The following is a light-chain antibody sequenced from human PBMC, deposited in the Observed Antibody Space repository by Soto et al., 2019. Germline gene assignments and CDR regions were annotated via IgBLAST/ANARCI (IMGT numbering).Light chain of an antibody. CDR3: QQYHNYSWT. CDR2: RAS. V-gene: IGKV1-5*03. J-gene: IGKJ1*01. CDR1: QDIGTW. Sequence: IQLTQSPPTLSASDRALVTLSCRASQDIGTWLAWYQQKPKKAPKVPIYRASHLESGVPSRVSASGSGTEFSLTINSLQADDFATYYCQQYHNYSWTFGQGTKVDIK.